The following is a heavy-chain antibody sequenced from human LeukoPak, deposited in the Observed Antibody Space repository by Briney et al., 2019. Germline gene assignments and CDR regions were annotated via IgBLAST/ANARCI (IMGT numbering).Heavy chain of an antibody. CDR2: INHSGST. V-gene: IGHV4-34*01. CDR3: ARVVVLPSYYYMDV. CDR1: GGSFSGYY. J-gene: IGHJ6*03. Sequence: SETLSLTCAVYGGSFSGYYWSWIRQPPGKGLEWIGEINHSGSTNYNPSLKSRVTISVDTSKNQFSLKLSSVTAADTAVYYCARVVVLPSYYYMDVWGKGTTVTVSS.